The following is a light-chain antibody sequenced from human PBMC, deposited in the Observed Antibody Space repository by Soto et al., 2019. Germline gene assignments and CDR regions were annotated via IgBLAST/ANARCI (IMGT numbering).Light chain of an antibody. CDR2: DAS. V-gene: IGKV1-5*01. CDR1: QSISSW. Sequence: DIQLTQSPSTLSASVGDRVTITCRASQSISSWLAWYQQKPGKAPKLLIYDASSLESGVPSRFSGSGSGTEITLTISRLPPDDFETYYCQQYNSYSLTFGGGTKVEIK. J-gene: IGKJ4*01. CDR3: QQYNSYSLT.